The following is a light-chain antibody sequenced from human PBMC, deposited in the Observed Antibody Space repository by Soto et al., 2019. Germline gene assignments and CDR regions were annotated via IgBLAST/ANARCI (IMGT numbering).Light chain of an antibody. CDR2: DAS. CDR1: QSISNL. J-gene: IGKJ1*01. CDR3: RQYNTYSWT. V-gene: IGKV1-5*01. Sequence: DVQMTQSPSTLSASIGERITISCRASQSISNLLAWYQQKPGKAPKLLIYDASTLESGVPSRFSGSGSGTEFTLTISSLQPEDFASYFCRQYNTYSWTFGQGTKVEIK.